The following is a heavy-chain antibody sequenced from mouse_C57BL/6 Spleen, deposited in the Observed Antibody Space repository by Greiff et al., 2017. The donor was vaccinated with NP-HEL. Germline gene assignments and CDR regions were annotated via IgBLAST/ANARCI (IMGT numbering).Heavy chain of an antibody. J-gene: IGHJ1*03. V-gene: IGHV5-12*01. CDR2: ISNGGGST. Sequence: EVMLVESGGGLVQPGGSLILSCAASGFTFSDYYMYWVRQTPEKRLEWVAYISNGGGSTYYPDTVKGRFTISRDNAKNTLYLQMSRLKSEDTAMYYCARRSDYGSSPYWYFDVWGTGTTVTVSS. D-gene: IGHD1-1*01. CDR1: GFTFSDYY. CDR3: ARRSDYGSSPYWYFDV.